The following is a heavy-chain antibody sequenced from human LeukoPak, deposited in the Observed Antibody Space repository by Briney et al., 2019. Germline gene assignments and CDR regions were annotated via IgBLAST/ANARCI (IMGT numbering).Heavy chain of an antibody. CDR1: GGSISSYY. D-gene: IGHD4-11*01. CDR2: IYYSGST. V-gene: IGHV4-59*01. CDR3: ARGGATVTTAYNWFDP. J-gene: IGHJ5*02. Sequence: SETLSLTCTVSGGSISSYYWSWIRQPPGKGLEWIGYIYYSGSTNYNPSLKSRVTISVDTSKNQFSLKLSSVTAADTAVYYCARGGATVTTAYNWFDPWGQGTLVAVSS.